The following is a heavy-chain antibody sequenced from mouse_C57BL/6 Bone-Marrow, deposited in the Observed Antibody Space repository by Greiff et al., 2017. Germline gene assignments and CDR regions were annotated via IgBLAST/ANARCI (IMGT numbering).Heavy chain of an antibody. V-gene: IGHV1-15*01. Sequence: QVQLKESGAELVRPGASVTLSCKASGYTFTDYEMHWVKQTPVHGLEWIGAIDPETGGTAYNQKFKGKAILTADKSSSTAYMELRSLTSEDSAVYYCTLTTVVATGYFDYWGQGTTRTVSS. J-gene: IGHJ2*01. D-gene: IGHD1-1*01. CDR3: TLTTVVATGYFDY. CDR1: GYTFTDYE. CDR2: IDPETGGT.